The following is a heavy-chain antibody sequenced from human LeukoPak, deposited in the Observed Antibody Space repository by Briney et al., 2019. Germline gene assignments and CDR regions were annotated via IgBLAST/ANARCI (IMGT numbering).Heavy chain of an antibody. D-gene: IGHD2-2*01. CDR1: GYTFTSYD. Sequence: ASVKVSCKASGYTFTSYDINWVRQATGQGLEWMGWMNPNSGNTGYAQKFQGGVTMTRNTSISTAYMELSSLRSEDTAVYYCARGAVPAAISGYYYYYGMDVWGQGTTVTVSS. J-gene: IGHJ6*02. CDR2: MNPNSGNT. V-gene: IGHV1-8*01. CDR3: ARGAVPAAISGYYYYYGMDV.